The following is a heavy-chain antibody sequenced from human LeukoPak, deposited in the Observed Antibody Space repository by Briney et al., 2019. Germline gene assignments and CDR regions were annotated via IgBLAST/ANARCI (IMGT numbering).Heavy chain of an antibody. D-gene: IGHD3-10*01. CDR2: IYSGGST. J-gene: IGHJ4*02. CDR1: GFTVSSNY. CDR3: AKDRRYYGSGSSPFDY. Sequence: GGSLRLSCAASGFTVSSNYMSWVRQAPGKGLEWVSVIYSGGSTYYADSVKGRFTISRDNSKNTLYLQMNSLRAEDTAVYYCAKDRRYYGSGSSPFDYWGQGTLVTVSS. V-gene: IGHV3-66*01.